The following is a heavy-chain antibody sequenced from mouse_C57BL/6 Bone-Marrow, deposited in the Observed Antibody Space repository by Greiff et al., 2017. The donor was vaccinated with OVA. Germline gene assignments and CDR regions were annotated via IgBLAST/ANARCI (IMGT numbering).Heavy chain of an antibody. D-gene: IGHD2-4*01. CDR1: GFTFSSYA. CDR2: ISDGGSYT. CDR3: ARDGRRLRRGFAY. V-gene: IGHV5-4*01. J-gene: IGHJ3*01. Sequence: DVKLVESGGGLVKPGGSLKLSCAASGFTFSSYAMSWVRQTPEKRLEWVATISDGGSYTYYPDNVKGRFTISRDNAKNNLYLQMSHLKSEDTAMYYCARDGRRLRRGFAYWGQGTLVTVSA.